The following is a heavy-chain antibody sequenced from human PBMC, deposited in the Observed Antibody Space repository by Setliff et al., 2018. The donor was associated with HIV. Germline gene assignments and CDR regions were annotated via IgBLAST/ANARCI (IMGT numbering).Heavy chain of an antibody. CDR2: IVGTGIGT. J-gene: IGHJ3*02. D-gene: IGHD5-18*01. V-gene: IGHV3-23*01. CDR3: AKTDTMGKGGYSYDPDAFDI. Sequence: PGGSLRLSCAASGLTFSTYAMSWVRQAPGKGLDWVSSIVGTGIGTYYADSVKGRFTISRDNSKNTLYLQVNSLRAEYTAVYYCAKTDTMGKGGYSYDPDAFDIWGLGTMVTVSS. CDR1: GLTFSTYA.